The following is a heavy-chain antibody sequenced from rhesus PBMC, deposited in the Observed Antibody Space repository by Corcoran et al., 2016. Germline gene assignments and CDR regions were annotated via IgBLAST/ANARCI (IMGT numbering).Heavy chain of an antibody. CDR3: ARRHSGSYYFPTEYFDY. CDR2: IKTDTGNP. J-gene: IGHJ4*01. D-gene: IGHD3-16*01. CDR1: GYTFTSYG. Sequence: QVQLVQSGAEVKQPGASVKVSCKASGYTFTSYGMNWVRQAHGQRLEWMGWIKTDTGNPTYAQGFKERFTFSMDTSISTAYLQISSLKAEDTAVYYCARRHSGSYYFPTEYFDYWGQGVLVTVSS. V-gene: IGHV7-114*01.